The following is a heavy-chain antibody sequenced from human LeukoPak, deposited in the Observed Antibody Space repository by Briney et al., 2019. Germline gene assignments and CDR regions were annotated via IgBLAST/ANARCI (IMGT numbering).Heavy chain of an antibody. V-gene: IGHV3-23*01. CDR3: ARDGSTPWGYYMDV. CDR1: GFTFSSYA. Sequence: GGSLRLSCAASGFTFSSYAMSWVRQAPGKGLEWVSAISGSGGSTYYADSVKGRFTISRDNSKNTLYQQMNSLRAEDTAVYYCARDGSTPWGYYMDVWGKGTTVTISS. CDR2: ISGSGGST. J-gene: IGHJ6*03. D-gene: IGHD7-27*01.